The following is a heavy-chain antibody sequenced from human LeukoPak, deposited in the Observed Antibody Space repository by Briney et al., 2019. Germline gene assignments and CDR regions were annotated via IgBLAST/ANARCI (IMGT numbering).Heavy chain of an antibody. CDR1: GFTFSNAW. D-gene: IGHD4-17*01. V-gene: IGHV3-15*01. J-gene: IGHJ4*02. Sequence: GGPLRLSCVASGFTFSNAWMSWVRQAPGKGLEWVGRIKSKTNGGTTDYAAPVKGRFTISGDDSKNTLYLQMNSLKPEDTAVYYCTKFDYAAFEYWGQGALVTVSS. CDR3: TKFDYAAFEY. CDR2: IKSKTNGGTT.